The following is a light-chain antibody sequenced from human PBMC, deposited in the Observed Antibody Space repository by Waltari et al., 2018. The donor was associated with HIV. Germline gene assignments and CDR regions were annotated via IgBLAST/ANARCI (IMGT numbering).Light chain of an antibody. V-gene: IGLV2-14*03. CDR3: SSYTSSSTYV. CDR2: DVS. CDR1: SSDVGGYNY. Sequence: QSALTQPASVSGSPGQSITISCLGTSSDVGGYNYVSWYQQYPGKAPKLMIYDVSSRPSGVSNRFSGSKSDNTASLTISGLQAEDEADYYCSSYTSSSTYVFGGGTKVTVL. J-gene: IGLJ1*01.